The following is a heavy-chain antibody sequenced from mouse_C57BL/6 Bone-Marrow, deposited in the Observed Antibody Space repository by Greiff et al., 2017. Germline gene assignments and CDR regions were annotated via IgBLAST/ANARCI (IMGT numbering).Heavy chain of an antibody. Sequence: EVHLVEPGGGLVKPGGSLKLSCAASGFTFSSYTMSWVRQTPEQRLQWVAAISGGGGNTYYPDSVKGRFTISIDNDKNILYLQMSSLRSEDTALYYCSRQVTTVLATKYFDVWGTGTTVTVSS. J-gene: IGHJ1*03. CDR1: GFTFSSYT. CDR2: ISGGGGNT. V-gene: IGHV5-9*01. CDR3: SRQVTTVLATKYFDV. D-gene: IGHD1-1*01.